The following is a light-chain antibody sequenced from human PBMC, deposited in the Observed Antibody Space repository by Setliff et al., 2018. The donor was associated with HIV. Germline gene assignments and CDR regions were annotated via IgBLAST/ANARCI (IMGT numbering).Light chain of an antibody. Sequence: SALTQPASVSGSPGQSITVSCAGTSADVGGYNYVSWYQQHPGKAPKLIIFDVTNRPSGVSSRFSGSKSGNTASLTISGLQAEDEGDYYCSSYTSDSSLVFGTGTKGTVL. CDR1: SADVGGYNY. CDR2: DVT. V-gene: IGLV2-14*01. CDR3: SSYTSDSSLV. J-gene: IGLJ1*01.